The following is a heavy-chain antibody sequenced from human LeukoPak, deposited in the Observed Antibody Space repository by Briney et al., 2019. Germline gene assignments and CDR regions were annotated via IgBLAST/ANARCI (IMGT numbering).Heavy chain of an antibody. J-gene: IGHJ4*02. CDR2: MSPNSGDT. D-gene: IGHD7-27*01. V-gene: IGHV1-8*01. Sequence: ASVTVSCKASGYTFTSYDINWVRQATGQGLEWMGWMSPNSGDTGYAQKFQGRVTMTSDSSISTAYMELSSLRSEDTAIYYCVRTPPNWGFDYWGQGTLVTVSS. CDR3: VRTPPNWGFDY. CDR1: GYTFTSYD.